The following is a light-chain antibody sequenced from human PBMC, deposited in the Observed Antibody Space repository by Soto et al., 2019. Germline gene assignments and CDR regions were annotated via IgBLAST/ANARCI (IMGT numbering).Light chain of an antibody. V-gene: IGLV1-40*01. CDR2: DSN. Sequence: QSVLTQPPSVSGAPGQRVTISCTGSSSNIGGGYDFHWYQQLPGTAPKLLIYDSNNRPSGVPDRFSGSKSGTSASLTITGLQGEDEADYYCSSYANGDNYVFGSGTKLTVL. CDR1: SSNIGGGYD. J-gene: IGLJ1*01. CDR3: SSYANGDNYV.